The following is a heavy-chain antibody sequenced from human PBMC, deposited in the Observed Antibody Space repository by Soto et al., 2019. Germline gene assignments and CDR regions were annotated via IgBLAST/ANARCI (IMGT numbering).Heavy chain of an antibody. D-gene: IGHD2-2*01. Sequence: QVKLVQSGTEVKKPGASVKVSCKASGYTFTNYGITWVRQAPGQGLEWMGWISAYDGNTNYAQKLQDRVTMTTDTFTSTAYMELRSLRSDDTAVYYCAREGIVTPASSSFDYWGQGTRVTVSS. CDR2: ISAYDGNT. V-gene: IGHV1-18*01. CDR1: GYTFTNYG. CDR3: AREGIVTPASSSFDY. J-gene: IGHJ4*02.